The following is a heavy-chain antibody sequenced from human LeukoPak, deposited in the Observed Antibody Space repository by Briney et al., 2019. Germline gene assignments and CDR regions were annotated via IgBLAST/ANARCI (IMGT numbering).Heavy chain of an antibody. V-gene: IGHV3-30*04. CDR1: GFTFSSYA. D-gene: IGHD2-2*01. J-gene: IGHJ4*02. CDR3: AREGIVVVPAGHFDY. Sequence: GRSLRLSCAASGFTFSSYAMHWVRQAPGKGLEWVVVISYDGSNKYYADSVKGRFTISRDNSKNTLYLQMNSLRAEDTAVYYCAREGIVVVPAGHFDYWGQGTLVTVSS. CDR2: ISYDGSNK.